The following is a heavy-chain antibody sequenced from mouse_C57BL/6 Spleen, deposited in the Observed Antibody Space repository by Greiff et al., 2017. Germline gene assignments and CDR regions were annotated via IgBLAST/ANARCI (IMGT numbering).Heavy chain of an antibody. CDR2: ISAGGSYT. V-gene: IGHV5-4*03. Sequence: EVKVVESGGGLVKPGGSLKLSCTASGFTISSYAMSWVRQTPEQRLEWVATISAGGSYTYYPHNVKGRFTIARDTAKNNLYLQMSHLKSEDTAMYYCARGAGQLRLQYYFAYGGQGTTLTVSA. J-gene: IGHJ2*01. D-gene: IGHD3-2*02. CDR1: GFTISSYA. CDR3: ARGAGQLRLQYYFAY.